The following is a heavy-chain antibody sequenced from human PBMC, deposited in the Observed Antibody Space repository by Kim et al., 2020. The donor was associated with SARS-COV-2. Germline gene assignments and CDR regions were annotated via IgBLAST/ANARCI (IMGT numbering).Heavy chain of an antibody. J-gene: IGHJ4*02. D-gene: IGHD4-17*01. CDR3: ARSGADYGDVYFDY. Sequence: GGSLRLSCAASGFTVSSNYMSWVRQAPGKGLEWVSVIYSGGSTYYADSVKGRFTISRDNSKNTLYLQMNSLRAEDTAVYYCARSGADYGDVYFDYWGQGTLVTVSA. V-gene: IGHV3-53*01. CDR2: IYSGGST. CDR1: GFTVSSNY.